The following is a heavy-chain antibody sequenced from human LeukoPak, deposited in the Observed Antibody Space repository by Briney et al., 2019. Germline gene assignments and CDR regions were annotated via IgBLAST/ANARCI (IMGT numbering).Heavy chain of an antibody. CDR3: AHIAARYNWFDP. Sequence: ASVKVSCKASGYTFTSYGISWVRQAPGQGLEWMGWISAYNGNTNYAQKLQGRVTMTTDTSTSTAYMELRSLRSDDTAVYYCAHIAARYNWFDPWGQGTLVTVSS. V-gene: IGHV1-18*01. D-gene: IGHD6-6*01. J-gene: IGHJ5*02. CDR2: ISAYNGNT. CDR1: GYTFTSYG.